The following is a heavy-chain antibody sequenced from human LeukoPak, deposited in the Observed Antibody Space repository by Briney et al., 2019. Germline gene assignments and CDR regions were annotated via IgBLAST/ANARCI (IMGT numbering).Heavy chain of an antibody. CDR2: TYNSGST. D-gene: IGHD3-22*01. J-gene: IGHJ3*02. CDR1: GGSISGYY. Sequence: SETLSLTCTVSGGSISGYYWSWIRQPPGKGLEWIGYTYNSGSTNYNPSLKSRVTISVDTSKNQFSLRLSSVTAADTAVYYCARLVIATLDAFDIWGQGTMVTVSS. V-gene: IGHV4-59*08. CDR3: ARLVIATLDAFDI.